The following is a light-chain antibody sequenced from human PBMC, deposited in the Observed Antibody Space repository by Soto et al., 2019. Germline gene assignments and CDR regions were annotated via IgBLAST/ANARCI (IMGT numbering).Light chain of an antibody. V-gene: IGKV3-15*01. J-gene: IGKJ2*01. CDR2: GAS. CDR1: QSVSNF. Sequence: EIVFTPSPAPLSLSPVKRATLSCRASQSVSNFLAWYQQKPGQAPRLLIYGASTRATGFPARFSGSGSGTEFTLTISSLQSEDFAAYYCHHYNSWPYTLGQGTKVDIK. CDR3: HHYNSWPYT.